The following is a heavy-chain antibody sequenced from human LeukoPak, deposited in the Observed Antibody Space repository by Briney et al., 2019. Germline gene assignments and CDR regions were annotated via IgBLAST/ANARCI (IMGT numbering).Heavy chain of an antibody. Sequence: GGSLRLSCAASGFTFSSYGMHWVRQAPGKGLEWVAFIRYDGSHKYYADSVKGRFSISRDNSKNTLYLQMNSLRAEDTAIYYCAKRSGNLLTGYRFTYWGQGTLVTVSS. CDR1: GFTFSSYG. J-gene: IGHJ4*02. CDR3: AKRSGNLLTGYRFTY. D-gene: IGHD3-9*01. V-gene: IGHV3-30*02. CDR2: IRYDGSHK.